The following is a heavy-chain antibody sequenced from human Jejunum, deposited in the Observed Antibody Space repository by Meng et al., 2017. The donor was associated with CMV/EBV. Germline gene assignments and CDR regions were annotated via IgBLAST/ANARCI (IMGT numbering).Heavy chain of an antibody. J-gene: IGHJ4*02. CDR2: IRHDGSED. D-gene: IGHD2-15*01. Sequence: QVWWVWSGGGVVTPGVSLRLSCLTSGFPFNIYDMHWVRQAPGKGLDWVTCIRHDGSEDFYVDSVKGRFTISRDNSKNTLYLQMNSLRVDDSALYYCTKGGFDSWGQGTLVTVSS. CDR1: GFPFNIYD. CDR3: TKGGFDS. V-gene: IGHV3-30*02.